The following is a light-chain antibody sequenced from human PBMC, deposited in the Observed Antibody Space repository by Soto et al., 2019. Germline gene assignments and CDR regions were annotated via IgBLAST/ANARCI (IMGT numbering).Light chain of an antibody. J-gene: IGLJ1*01. CDR3: GSWDSSLSAYV. V-gene: IGLV1-51*01. Sequence: QSVMTQPPSVSAAPGQRVTISCSGSSSNIGGNSVSWYQQLPGTAPKLLIYDDDKQPSGIPDRFSGSKSGTSATLGITGFQTGDEADHYCGSWDSSLSAYVFGTGTKVTVL. CDR1: SSNIGGNS. CDR2: DDD.